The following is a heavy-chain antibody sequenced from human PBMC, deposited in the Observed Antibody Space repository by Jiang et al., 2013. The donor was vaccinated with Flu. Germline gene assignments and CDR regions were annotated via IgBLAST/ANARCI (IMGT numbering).Heavy chain of an antibody. Sequence: GAEVKKPGESLKISCKGSGYSFTGYWIGWVRQMPGKGLEWMGIIYPGDSDTRYNPSFQGQVTISADKSISTAYLQWSSLKASDTAMYYCARIIDRYCSGGSCYSGAFDIWGQGTMVTVSS. J-gene: IGHJ3*02. CDR2: IYPGDSDT. CDR3: ARIIDRYCSGGSCYSGAFDI. D-gene: IGHD2-15*01. V-gene: IGHV5-51*01. CDR1: GYSFTGYW.